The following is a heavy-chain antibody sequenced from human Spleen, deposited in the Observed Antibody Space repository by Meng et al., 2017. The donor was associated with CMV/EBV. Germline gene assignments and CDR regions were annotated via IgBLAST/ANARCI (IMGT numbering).Heavy chain of an antibody. Sequence: GESLKISCVASEFTFSSYAMHWARQAPGKGLEWVAVISYDGSNKYYADSVKGRFTISRDNSKNTLFLQMYNLRAEDTAVYYCAREVAGVDYWGQGTLVTVSS. CDR1: EFTFSSYA. J-gene: IGHJ4*02. CDR3: AREVAGVDY. CDR2: ISYDGSNK. D-gene: IGHD3-10*01. V-gene: IGHV3-30-3*01.